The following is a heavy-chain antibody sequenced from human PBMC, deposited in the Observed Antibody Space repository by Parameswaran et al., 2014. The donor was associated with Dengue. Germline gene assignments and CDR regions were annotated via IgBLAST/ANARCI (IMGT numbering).Heavy chain of an antibody. CDR2: INSDGSST. CDR3: ARAFRTMFDY. J-gene: IGHJ4*02. Sequence: WIRQPPGKGLVWVSRINSDGSSTSYADSVKGRFTISRDNAKNTLYLQMNSLRAEDTAVYYCARAFRTMFDYWGQGTLVTVSS. V-gene: IGHV3-74*01. D-gene: IGHD4/OR15-4a*01.